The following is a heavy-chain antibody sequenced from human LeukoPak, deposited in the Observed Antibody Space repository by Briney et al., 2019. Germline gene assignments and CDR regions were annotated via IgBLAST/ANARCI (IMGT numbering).Heavy chain of an antibody. Sequence: SVKVSCKASGGTFSSYAISWVRQAPGQGLEWMGGIIPIFGTANYAQKFQGRVTITTDESTSTAYMELSSLRSEDTAVYYCARVALVGATNGNWSDPWGQGTLVTVSS. D-gene: IGHD1-26*01. V-gene: IGHV1-69*05. CDR1: GGTFSSYA. CDR2: IIPIFGTA. CDR3: ARVALVGATNGNWSDP. J-gene: IGHJ5*02.